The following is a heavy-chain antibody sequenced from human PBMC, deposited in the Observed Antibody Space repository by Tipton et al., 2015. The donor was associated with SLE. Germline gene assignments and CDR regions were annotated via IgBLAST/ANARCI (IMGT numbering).Heavy chain of an antibody. CDR3: TRNRYSSGWYFDY. CDR2: IRSKAYGGTT. Sequence: FLRLSCTASGFTFGDYAMSWVRQAPGKGLEWVGFIRSKAYGGTTEYAASVKGRFTISRDDSKSIAYLQMNSLKTEDTAVYYCTRNRYSSGWYFDYWGQGTLVTVSP. V-gene: IGHV3-49*04. CDR1: GFTFGDYA. J-gene: IGHJ4*02. D-gene: IGHD6-19*01.